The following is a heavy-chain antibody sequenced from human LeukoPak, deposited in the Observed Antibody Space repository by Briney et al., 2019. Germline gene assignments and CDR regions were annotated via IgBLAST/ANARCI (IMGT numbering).Heavy chain of an antibody. J-gene: IGHJ6*03. V-gene: IGHV3-30*02. CDR3: AKDAGYSSSWRTPYMDV. CDR2: IRYDGSNK. D-gene: IGHD6-13*01. CDR1: GFTFSSYG. Sequence: GGSLRLSCAASGFTFSSYGMHWVRQAPGKGLEWVAFIRYDGSNKYYADSVKGRFTIPRDNSKNTLYLQMNSLRAEDTAVYYCAKDAGYSSSWRTPYMDVWGKGTPVTISS.